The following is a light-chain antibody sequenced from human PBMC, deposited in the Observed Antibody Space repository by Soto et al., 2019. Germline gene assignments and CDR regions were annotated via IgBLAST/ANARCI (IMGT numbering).Light chain of an antibody. CDR3: QQYGSSPPDT. CDR2: GAS. V-gene: IGKV3-20*01. Sequence: EIVLTQSPGTLSLSPGERATLSCRASQSVSSSYLAWYQQKPGQAPRLLIYGASSRATGIPDRFSGSGSGTDFTLTISRWEPEDFAVYYCQQYGSSPPDTFGQGTKVDIK. J-gene: IGKJ1*01. CDR1: QSVSSSY.